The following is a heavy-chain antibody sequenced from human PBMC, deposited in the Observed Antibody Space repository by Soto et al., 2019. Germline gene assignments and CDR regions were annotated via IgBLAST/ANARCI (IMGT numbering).Heavy chain of an antibody. Sequence: PGESLKISCQVSGYSFTSYWIGWVRQMPGKGLEWMGIIYPIDSDTRYSPSFQGQVTISADRSINTAYLQWSSLKASDTAIYYCARQGYSFGYRYFDFWGPGTVVTVSS. J-gene: IGHJ4*02. CDR3: ARQGYSFGYRYFDF. V-gene: IGHV5-51*01. CDR2: IYPIDSDT. CDR1: GYSFTSYW. D-gene: IGHD5-18*01.